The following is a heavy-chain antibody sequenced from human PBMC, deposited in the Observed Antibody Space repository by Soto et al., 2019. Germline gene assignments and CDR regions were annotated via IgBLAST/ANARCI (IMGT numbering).Heavy chain of an antibody. CDR1: GFTFSSYA. Sequence: EVQLLESGGGLVQPGESLRLSCAASGFTFSSYAMRWVRQAPGKGLEWVSAISGSGGSTYYADSVKGRFTISRDNSKNTLYLQMNSLRAEDTAVYYCARRGSGSYCDYWGQGTLVTVSS. J-gene: IGHJ4*02. V-gene: IGHV3-23*01. CDR2: ISGSGGST. D-gene: IGHD1-26*01. CDR3: ARRGSGSYCDY.